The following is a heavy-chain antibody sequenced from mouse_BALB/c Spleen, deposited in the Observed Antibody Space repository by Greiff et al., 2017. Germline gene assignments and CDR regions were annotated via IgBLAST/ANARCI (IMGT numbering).Heavy chain of an antibody. CDR2: IDPANGNT. CDR1: GFNIKDTY. D-gene: IGHD1-1*01. V-gene: IGHV14-3*02. CDR3: SRERYYGSSCSWFAY. Sequence: VHVKQSGAELVKPGASVKLSCTASGFNIKDTYMHWVKQRPEQGLEWIGRIDPANGNTKYDPNFQGKATITADTSSNTANLQLSILTSEDTAVYYCSRERYYGSSCSWFAYWGPGTLVTVSS. J-gene: IGHJ3*01.